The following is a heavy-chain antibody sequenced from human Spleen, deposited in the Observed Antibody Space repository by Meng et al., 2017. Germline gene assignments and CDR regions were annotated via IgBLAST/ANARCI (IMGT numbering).Heavy chain of an antibody. Sequence: GESLKISCAASGFTFSSYSMNWVRQAPGKGLEWVSSISSSSSDIYYADSVKGRFTISRDNAKNSMYRQMNSRRAEDTAVYYCASLVGADDYWGQGTLVTVSS. CDR1: GFTFSSYS. CDR2: ISSSSSDI. J-gene: IGHJ4*02. V-gene: IGHV3-21*01. D-gene: IGHD1-26*01. CDR3: ASLVGADDY.